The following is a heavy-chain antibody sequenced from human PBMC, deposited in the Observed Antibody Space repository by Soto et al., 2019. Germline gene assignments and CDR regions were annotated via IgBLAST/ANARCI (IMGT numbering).Heavy chain of an antibody. CDR2: IDWDDDK. V-gene: IGHV2-70*01. CDR3: ARIPSWVQATWDFDY. D-gene: IGHD1-1*01. CDR1: GFSLSTSGMG. Sequence: SGPTLVNPTQTLTLTCNFSGFSLSTSGMGVGWIRQPPGKALEWLAVIDWDDDKFYSTSLKTRLAISKDTPRNQVVLTMTNMDPVDTATYYCARIPSWVQATWDFDYWGPGTLVTVSS. J-gene: IGHJ4*02.